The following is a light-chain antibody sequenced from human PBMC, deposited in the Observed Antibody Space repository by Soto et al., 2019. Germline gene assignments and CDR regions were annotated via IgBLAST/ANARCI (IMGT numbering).Light chain of an antibody. CDR1: SGHSSYA. Sequence: QLVLTQSPSASASLGASVKLTCTLSSGHSSYAIAWHQQQPEKGPRYLMKLNSDGSHSKGDGIPDRFSGSSSGAERYLTISSLQSEDEADYYCQTWGTGWEVFGGGTQLTVL. J-gene: IGLJ2*01. CDR2: LNSDGSH. CDR3: QTWGTGWEV. V-gene: IGLV4-69*01.